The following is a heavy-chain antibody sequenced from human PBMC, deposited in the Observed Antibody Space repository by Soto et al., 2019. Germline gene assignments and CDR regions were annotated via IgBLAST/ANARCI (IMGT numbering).Heavy chain of an antibody. J-gene: IGHJ1*01. CDR2: IHHSGGS. CDR1: GASISSEQS. D-gene: IGHD6-19*01. Sequence: QMQLQESGPGLVKPSETLSLTCAVSGASISSEQSWSWVRQPPGKGLQWIGEIHHSGGSNINPSLKSRGALAGNKSKHQYALMLRSVTAADTGVYDGAWSFGCYAIDHWGQGALVTVSS. CDR3: AWSFGCYAIDH. V-gene: IGHV4-4*02.